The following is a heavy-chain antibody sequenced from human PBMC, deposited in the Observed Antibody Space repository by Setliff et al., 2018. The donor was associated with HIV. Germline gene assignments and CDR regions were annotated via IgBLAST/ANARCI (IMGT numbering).Heavy chain of an antibody. CDR1: GGSFSGYY. Sequence: SETLSLTCAVYGGSFSGYYWSWIRQPPGKGLEWIGEINHSGSTKYNPSLKGRVTISVDTSKNQFSLNLSSVTAADTAFYYCATFSPRDAFDIWGQGTMVTVSS. J-gene: IGHJ3*02. CDR3: ATFSPRDAFDI. V-gene: IGHV4-34*01. D-gene: IGHD3-16*01. CDR2: INHSGST.